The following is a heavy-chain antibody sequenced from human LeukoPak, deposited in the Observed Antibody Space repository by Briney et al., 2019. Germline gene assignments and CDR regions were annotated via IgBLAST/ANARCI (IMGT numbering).Heavy chain of an antibody. J-gene: IGHJ6*04. CDR3: AELGITMIGGV. CDR2: ISSSGSTI. CDR1: RFTFSSYS. V-gene: IGHV3-48*04. D-gene: IGHD3-10*02. Sequence: GGSLRLSCAASRFTFSSYSMNWVRQAPGKGLEWVSYISSSGSTIYYADSVKGRFTISRDNAKNSLYLQMNGLRAEDTAVYYCAELGITMIGGVWGKGTTVTISS.